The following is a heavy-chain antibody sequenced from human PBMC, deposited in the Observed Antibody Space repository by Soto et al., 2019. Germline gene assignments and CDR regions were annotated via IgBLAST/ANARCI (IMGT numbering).Heavy chain of an antibody. CDR3: ASSPPNDAFDL. V-gene: IGHV4-30-4*01. CDR2: FYYSGST. J-gene: IGHJ3*01. CDR1: GASISSGDHY. Sequence: QGQLQESGPGVVRPSQTLSLTCTVSGASISSGDHYWTWIRQPPGKGLEWIGYFYYSGSTFYNPSLNSLVTMSIDMSKSQFSLNLRSVTAADTAVYYCASSPPNDAFDLWGQGTMVIVSS. D-gene: IGHD6-6*01.